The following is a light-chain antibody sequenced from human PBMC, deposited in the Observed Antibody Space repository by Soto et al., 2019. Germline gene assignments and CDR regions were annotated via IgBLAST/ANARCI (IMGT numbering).Light chain of an antibody. CDR3: QQYSTYYSWT. CDR1: QRITKW. CDR2: KAS. V-gene: IGKV1-5*03. Sequence: DIQMTQSPSTLSASVGDRVTITCRASQRITKWLAWYQQKPWKAPKLLIYKASILASGVPSRFSGSGSGTEFTLPLSSLQPDDVATYYCQQYSTYYSWTFGQGTKVEIK. J-gene: IGKJ1*01.